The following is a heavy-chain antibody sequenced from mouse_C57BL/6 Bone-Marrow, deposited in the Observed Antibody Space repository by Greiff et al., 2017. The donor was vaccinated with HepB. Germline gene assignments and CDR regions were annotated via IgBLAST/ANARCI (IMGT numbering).Heavy chain of an antibody. J-gene: IGHJ1*03. CDR1: GYTFTSYW. CDR2: IDPSDSYT. D-gene: IGHD1-1*01. CDR3: ARLPYYGSSYWYVDV. V-gene: IGHV1-59*01. Sequence: QVQLQQPGAELVRPGTSVKLSCKASGYTFTSYWMHWVKQRPGQGLEWIGVIDPSDSYTNYNQKFKGKATLTVDTSSSTAYMQLSSLTSEDSAVYYCARLPYYGSSYWYVDVWGTGTTVTVSS.